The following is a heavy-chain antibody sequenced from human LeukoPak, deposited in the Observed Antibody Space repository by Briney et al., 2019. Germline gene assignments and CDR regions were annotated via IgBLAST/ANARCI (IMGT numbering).Heavy chain of an antibody. J-gene: IGHJ4*02. D-gene: IGHD5-18*01. CDR3: ARGGDTAMVYDY. V-gene: IGHV4-39*07. CDR2: IYYSGST. CDR1: GGSISSSSYY. Sequence: SETLSLTCTVSGGSISSSSYYWGWIREPPGKGLEWLGSIYYSGSTYYNPSLKSRVTISVDTSKNQFSLKLSSVTAADTAVYYCARGGDTAMVYDYWGQGTLVTVSS.